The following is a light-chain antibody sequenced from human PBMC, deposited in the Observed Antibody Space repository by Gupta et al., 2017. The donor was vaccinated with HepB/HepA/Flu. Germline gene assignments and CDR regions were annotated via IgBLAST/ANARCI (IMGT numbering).Light chain of an antibody. CDR2: DSS. J-gene: IGKJ4*01. CDR1: QSVSHY. V-gene: IGKV3-11*01. CDR3: QQRGDWPLT. Sequence: DIVLTQSPATLSLSPGERATLSCRASQSVSHYLAWYQQRPGQAPRLLIYDSSKGATGVPARFSGSGSGTDFTLTISGLEPEDFAVYFCQQRGDWPLTFGGGTKVEIK.